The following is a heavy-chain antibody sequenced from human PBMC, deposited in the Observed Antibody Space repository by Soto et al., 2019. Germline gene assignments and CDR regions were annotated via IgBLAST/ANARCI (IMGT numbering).Heavy chain of an antibody. J-gene: IGHJ4*02. V-gene: IGHV3-9*01. CDR1: GFTFDDYA. Sequence: EVQLVESGGGLVQPGRSLRLSCAASGFTFDDYAMQWVRQAPGKGLEWVSGISWSSGSIGYADSVKGRFTISRDNAKNSLYLQMNSLRAEDTALYYCAKAVGSYGNFDYWGQGTLVTVSS. D-gene: IGHD5-18*01. CDR3: AKAVGSYGNFDY. CDR2: ISWSSGSI.